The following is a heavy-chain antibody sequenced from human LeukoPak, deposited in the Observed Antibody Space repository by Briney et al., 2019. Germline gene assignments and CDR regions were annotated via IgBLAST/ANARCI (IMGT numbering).Heavy chain of an antibody. V-gene: IGHV3-23*01. CDR1: GFAFSSFA. Sequence: GGSLRLSCVASGFAFSSFAMSWVRQAPGKGLEWVSGLTGSGSTYHADSVKGWFTISRDNSKNTLSLQMNSLRAEDTAVYYCAKMKGWRLYDYCMDVWGKGTTVTVSS. D-gene: IGHD2-15*01. CDR2: LTGSGST. CDR3: AKMKGWRLYDYCMDV. J-gene: IGHJ6*03.